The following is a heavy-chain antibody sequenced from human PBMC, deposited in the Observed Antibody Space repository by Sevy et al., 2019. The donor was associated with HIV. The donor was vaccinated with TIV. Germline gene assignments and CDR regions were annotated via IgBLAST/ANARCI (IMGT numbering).Heavy chain of an antibody. CDR3: ARSRGSSWANWFDP. CDR2: ISYDGSNK. J-gene: IGHJ5*02. D-gene: IGHD6-13*01. CDR1: GFTFSSYS. V-gene: IGHV3-30*03. Sequence: GGSLRLSCAASGFTFSSYSMNWVRQAPGKGLEWVAVISYDGSNKYYADSVKGRFTISRDNSKNTLYLQMNSLRAEDTAVYYCARSRGSSWANWFDPWGQGTLVTVSS.